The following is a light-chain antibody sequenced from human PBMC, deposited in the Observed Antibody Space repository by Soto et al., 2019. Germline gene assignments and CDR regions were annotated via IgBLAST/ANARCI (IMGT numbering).Light chain of an antibody. Sequence: EIVLAQSPGTLSLSPGERATLSCRASQSVRSRYLAWYQEKPGEAPRLLIYGRSSRATGIPDRFSGSGSGTDFTLTISRLEHEEFAVYFCQQFGDSPRTFGQGTKVEIK. CDR1: QSVRSRY. CDR2: GRS. CDR3: QQFGDSPRT. J-gene: IGKJ1*01. V-gene: IGKV3-20*01.